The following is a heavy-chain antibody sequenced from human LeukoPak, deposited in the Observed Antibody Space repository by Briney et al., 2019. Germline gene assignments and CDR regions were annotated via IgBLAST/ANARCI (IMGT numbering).Heavy chain of an antibody. CDR1: GGTFSSYA. J-gene: IGHJ4*02. CDR3: ATRRYCSGGSCSPLDY. Sequence: ASVKVSCKASGGTFSSYAFSWVRQAHGQGLEWMGGIIPILGTANYAQKFQGRVTITADESTSTAYMELSSLRSEDTAVYYCATRRYCSGGSCSPLDYWGQGTLVTVSS. CDR2: IIPILGTA. D-gene: IGHD2-15*01. V-gene: IGHV1-69*13.